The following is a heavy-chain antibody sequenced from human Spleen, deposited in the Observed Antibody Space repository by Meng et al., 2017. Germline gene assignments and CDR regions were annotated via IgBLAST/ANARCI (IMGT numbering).Heavy chain of an antibody. D-gene: IGHD3-3*01. Sequence: QITLKESGPTLVKPTQTLTLTCTFSGFSLSTSGVGVGWIRQPPGKALEWLALIYWDDDKRYSPSLRNRLTITKDTSKNQVVLTMTNMDPMDTATYYCARDLWSGYSYRLDSWGQGTLVPSPQ. J-gene: IGHJ4*02. CDR3: ARDLWSGYSYRLDS. V-gene: IGHV2-5*02. CDR2: IYWDDDK. CDR1: GFSLSTSGVG.